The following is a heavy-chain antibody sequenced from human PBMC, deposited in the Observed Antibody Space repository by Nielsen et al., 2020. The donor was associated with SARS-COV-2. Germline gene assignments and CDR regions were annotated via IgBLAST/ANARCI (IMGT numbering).Heavy chain of an antibody. CDR3: AKEVNYYDSSGYRSEGAFDI. V-gene: IGHV1-69*13. Sequence: SVKVSCKASGGTFSSYAISWVRQAPGQGLEWMGGIIPIFGTANYAQKFQGRVTITADESTSTAYMELSSLRSEDTAVYYCAKEVNYYDSSGYRSEGAFDIWGQGTMVTVSS. CDR2: IIPIFGTA. CDR1: GGTFSSYA. J-gene: IGHJ3*02. D-gene: IGHD3-22*01.